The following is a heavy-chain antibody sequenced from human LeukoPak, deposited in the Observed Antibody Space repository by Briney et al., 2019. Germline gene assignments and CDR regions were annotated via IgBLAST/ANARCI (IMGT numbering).Heavy chain of an antibody. D-gene: IGHD6-13*01. CDR1: GFTVSSSY. Sequence: PGGSLRLSCAASGFTVSSSYMTWVRQAPGKGLKWVSVIYSGGSTHYAGSVKGRFTISRDNSKNTVYLQMNSLRAEDTAVYYCARAPYSSSWYFDYWGQGTLVTVSS. J-gene: IGHJ4*02. CDR3: ARAPYSSSWYFDY. V-gene: IGHV3-66*01. CDR2: IYSGGST.